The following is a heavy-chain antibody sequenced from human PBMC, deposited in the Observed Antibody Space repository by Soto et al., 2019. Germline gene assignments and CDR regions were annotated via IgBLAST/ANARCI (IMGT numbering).Heavy chain of an antibody. CDR2: ISAYNGNT. CDR3: ARDSSAESYYYYYYGMDV. Sequence: QVQLVQSGAEVKKPGASVKVSCKASGYTFTSYGISWVRQAPGQGLEWMGWISAYNGNTNYAQKLQGRVTMTTDTSTSTAYMELRSLRSDDTAVYYCARDSSAESYYYYYYGMDVWGQGTTVTVSS. CDR1: GYTFTSYG. D-gene: IGHD3-10*01. J-gene: IGHJ6*02. V-gene: IGHV1-18*01.